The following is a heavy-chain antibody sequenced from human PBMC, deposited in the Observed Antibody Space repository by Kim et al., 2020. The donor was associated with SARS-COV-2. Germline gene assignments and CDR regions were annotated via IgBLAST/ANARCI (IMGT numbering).Heavy chain of an antibody. CDR3: ARSIAAAVGWFDP. D-gene: IGHD6-13*01. J-gene: IGHJ5*02. CDR2: IYYSGST. V-gene: IGHV4-59*01. CDR1: GGSISSYY. Sequence: SETLSLTCTVSGGSISSYYWSWIRQPPGKGLEWIGYIYYSGSTNYSPSLKSRVTISVDTSKNQFSLKLSSVTAADTAVYYCARSIAAAVGWFDPWRQGTL.